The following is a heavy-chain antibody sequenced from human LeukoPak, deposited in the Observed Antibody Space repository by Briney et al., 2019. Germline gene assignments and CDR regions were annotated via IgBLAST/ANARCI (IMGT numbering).Heavy chain of an antibody. V-gene: IGHV4-39*07. D-gene: IGHD1-26*01. CDR2: IYYSGST. J-gene: IGHJ4*02. CDR1: GGSISSSSYY. Sequence: SETLSLTCTVSGGSISSSSYYWGWIRQPPGKGLEWIGSIYYSGSTYYNPSLKSRVTMSVDTSKNQFSLKLSSVTAADTAVYYCARAGIVGAPSLDYWGQGTLVTVSS. CDR3: ARAGIVGAPSLDY.